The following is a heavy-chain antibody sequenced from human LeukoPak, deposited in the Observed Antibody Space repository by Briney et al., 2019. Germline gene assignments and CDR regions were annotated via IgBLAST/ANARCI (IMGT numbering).Heavy chain of an antibody. Sequence: GASVKVSCKAPGYTFTSYGISWVRQAPGQGLEWMGWISAYNGNTNYAQKLQGRVTMTTDTSTSTAYMELRSLRSDDTAVYYCAREVYYDILTGYYTPGGIDYWGQGTLVTVSS. V-gene: IGHV1-18*04. J-gene: IGHJ4*02. D-gene: IGHD3-9*01. CDR3: AREVYYDILTGYYTPGGIDY. CDR1: GYTFTSYG. CDR2: ISAYNGNT.